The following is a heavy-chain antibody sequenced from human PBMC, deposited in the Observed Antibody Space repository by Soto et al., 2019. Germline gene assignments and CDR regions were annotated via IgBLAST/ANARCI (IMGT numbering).Heavy chain of an antibody. V-gene: IGHV1-18*01. J-gene: IGHJ4*02. CDR2: INPYNGNT. CDR1: GYTFTSYG. CDR3: ARDAAVGLFDY. Sequence: QVQLVQSGAEVKKPGASVKVSCKASGYTFTSYGISWVRQAPGQGLEWMGWINPYNGNTKYAQKHQGRVTMTTDTSTSTAYMELRSLRSDDTAVYYCARDAAVGLFDYWGQPTLVTVSS. D-gene: IGHD1-26*01.